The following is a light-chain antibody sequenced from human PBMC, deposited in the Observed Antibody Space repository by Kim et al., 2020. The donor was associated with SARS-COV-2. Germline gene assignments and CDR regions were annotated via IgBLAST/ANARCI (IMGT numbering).Light chain of an antibody. Sequence: SVSPGERATLSGRASQSVSRNLAWYQQKPGQAPRLLIYGASTRATGFPARFSGSGSGTEFTLTISSLQSEDFAVYYCQQYNNWWTFGQGTKVDIK. CDR2: GAS. J-gene: IGKJ1*01. CDR3: QQYNNWWT. V-gene: IGKV3-15*01. CDR1: QSVSRN.